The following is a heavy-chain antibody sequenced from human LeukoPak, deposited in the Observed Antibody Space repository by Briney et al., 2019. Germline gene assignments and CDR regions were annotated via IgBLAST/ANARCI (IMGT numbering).Heavy chain of an antibody. CDR1: GFTFSSYS. Sequence: TGGSLRLSRAASGFTFSSYSMNWVRQAPGKGLEWVSYISSSSSTIYYAGSVKGRFTISRDNAKNSLYLQMNSLRAEDTAVYYCARSPLTTVTTNWFDPWGQGTLVTVSS. CDR2: ISSSSSTI. D-gene: IGHD4-17*01. V-gene: IGHV3-48*01. CDR3: ARSPLTTVTTNWFDP. J-gene: IGHJ5*02.